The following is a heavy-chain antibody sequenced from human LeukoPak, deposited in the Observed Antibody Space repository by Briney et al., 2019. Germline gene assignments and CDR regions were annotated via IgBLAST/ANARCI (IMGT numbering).Heavy chain of an antibody. V-gene: IGHV4-4*08. CDR3: ARFTTVVPAFWYFDL. Sequence: PSETLSLTCTVSGGSISSYYWSWIRQPPGKGLEWIGYIYTSGSTNYNPSLKSRVTISLDTSKNQFSLQLSSVTAADTAVYYCARFTTVVPAFWYFDLWGRGTLVTVSS. CDR1: GGSISSYY. CDR2: IYTSGST. J-gene: IGHJ2*01. D-gene: IGHD4-23*01.